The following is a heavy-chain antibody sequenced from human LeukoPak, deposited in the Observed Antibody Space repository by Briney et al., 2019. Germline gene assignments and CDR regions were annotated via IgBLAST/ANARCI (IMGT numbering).Heavy chain of an antibody. V-gene: IGHV3-74*01. CDR2: ISSDGSNT. Sequence: GGSLRLSCAASGFTFSSYWMHWVRQAPGKGLVWVSRISSDGSNTYYAGSVKGRSTISRDNAKNTLYLQMNNLRADDTAVYYCASLSGSSSVEDYWGQGALVTVSS. CDR1: GFTFSSYW. D-gene: IGHD1-26*01. CDR3: ASLSGSSSVEDY. J-gene: IGHJ4*02.